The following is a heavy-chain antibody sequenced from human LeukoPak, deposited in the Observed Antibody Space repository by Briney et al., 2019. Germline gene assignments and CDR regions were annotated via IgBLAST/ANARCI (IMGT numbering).Heavy chain of an antibody. Sequence: PGGSLRLSCAASGFTFSSYWMSWVRQAPGKGLERVANIKQDGSEKYYVDSVKGRFTISRDNDKNSLYLQMNSLRAEDTAVYYCARGIAVAGYYYYMDVWGKGTTVTVSS. CDR1: GFTFSSYW. D-gene: IGHD6-19*01. CDR2: IKQDGSEK. V-gene: IGHV3-7*01. J-gene: IGHJ6*03. CDR3: ARGIAVAGYYYYMDV.